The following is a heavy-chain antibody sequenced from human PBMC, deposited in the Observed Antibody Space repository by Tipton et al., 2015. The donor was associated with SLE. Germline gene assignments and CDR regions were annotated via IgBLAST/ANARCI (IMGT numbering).Heavy chain of an antibody. CDR3: ARDLPVVYTGDSWTGPFDF. J-gene: IGHJ3*01. V-gene: IGHV4-61*02. D-gene: IGHD7-27*01. CDR1: DDSFSRSGYS. Sequence: LRLSCSVSDDSFSRSGYSWSWIRQPAGKGLQWLGRISSTGSTSYNPSLNGRVTLSLDTSNNQFSLKLSSVTATDTAVYYCARDLPVVYTGDSWTGPFDFWGQGTTVTVSS. CDR2: ISSTGST.